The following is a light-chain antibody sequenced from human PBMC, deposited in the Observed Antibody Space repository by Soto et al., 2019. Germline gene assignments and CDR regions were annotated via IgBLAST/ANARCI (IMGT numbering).Light chain of an antibody. V-gene: IGKV1-33*01. CDR1: QDISYY. J-gene: IGKJ5*01. Sequence: DIQMTQSPSSLSASVGDRVTITCQASQDISYYLNWYQQKPGKAPQLMIYDSSNLETGVPSRFSGSGSGADFTFTSTSLQPEDIATYYCEQYKHLITFGQGTRLEIK. CDR2: DSS. CDR3: EQYKHLIT.